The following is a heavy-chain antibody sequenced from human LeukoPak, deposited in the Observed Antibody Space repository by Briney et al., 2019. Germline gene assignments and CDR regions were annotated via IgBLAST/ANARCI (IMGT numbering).Heavy chain of an antibody. CDR1: GFTFSSYE. D-gene: IGHD3-16*01. Sequence: PGGSLRLSCAASGFTFSSYEMNWVRQAPGKGLEWLSYISGSGSTIYYADSVKGQFTISRDNAKNSLYLQLNSLRAEDTAVYYCTKSPGGRHHNWGQGTLVTVSS. J-gene: IGHJ4*02. V-gene: IGHV3-48*03. CDR2: ISGSGSTI. CDR3: TKSPGGRHHN.